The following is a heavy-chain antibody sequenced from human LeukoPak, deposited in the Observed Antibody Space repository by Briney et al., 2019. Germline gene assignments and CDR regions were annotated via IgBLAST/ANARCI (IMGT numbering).Heavy chain of an antibody. J-gene: IGHJ4*02. V-gene: IGHV3-23*01. D-gene: IGHD4-17*01. CDR2: ISGSGGST. Sequence: PGGSRRLSCAASGFTFSSYAMSWVRQAPGKGLEWVSAISGSGGSTYYADSVKGRFTISRDNSKNTLYLQMNSLRAEDTAVYYCAKDNGDYSGFGDYWGQGTLVTVSS. CDR3: AKDNGDYSGFGDY. CDR1: GFTFSSYA.